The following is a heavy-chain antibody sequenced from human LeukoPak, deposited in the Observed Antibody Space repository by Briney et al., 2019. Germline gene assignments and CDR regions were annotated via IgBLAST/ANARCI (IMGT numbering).Heavy chain of an antibody. D-gene: IGHD2-21*02. V-gene: IGHV1-18*01. Sequence: ASVKVSCKASGYTFTSYGISWVRQAPGQGLEWMGWISAYNGNTNYAQKLQGRVTMTTDTSTSTAYMELRSLRSDDTAVYYCARAASRVVTARNGDYYYYGMDVWGQGTTVTVSS. CDR2: ISAYNGNT. CDR1: GYTFTSYG. CDR3: ARAASRVVTARNGDYYYYGMDV. J-gene: IGHJ6*02.